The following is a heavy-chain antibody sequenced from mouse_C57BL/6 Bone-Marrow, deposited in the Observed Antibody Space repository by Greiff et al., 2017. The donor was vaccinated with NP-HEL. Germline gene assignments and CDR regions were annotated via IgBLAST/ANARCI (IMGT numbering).Heavy chain of an antibody. D-gene: IGHD2-1*01. CDR3: ARDGNYPWFAY. V-gene: IGHV3-6*01. CDR1: GYSITSGYY. CDR2: ISYDGSN. Sequence: ESGPGLVKPSQSLSLTCSVTGYSITSGYYWNWIRQFPGNKLEWMGYISYDGSNNYNPSLKNRISITRDTSKNQFFLKLNSVTTEDTATYYCARDGNYPWFAYWGQGTLVTVSA. J-gene: IGHJ3*01.